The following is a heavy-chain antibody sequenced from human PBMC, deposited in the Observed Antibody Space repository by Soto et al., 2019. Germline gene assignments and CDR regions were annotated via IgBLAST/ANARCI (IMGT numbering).Heavy chain of an antibody. J-gene: IGHJ3*02. CDR3: ASLRYSSGWYSAFDI. Sequence: PGGSLRLSCAASGFTVSSNYMSWVRQAPGKGLEWVSVIYTGGNTYYADSVKGRFTNSRDNSKNTLYLQMNSLRAEDTAVYYCASLRYSSGWYSAFDIWGQGTMVTVSS. V-gene: IGHV3-66*01. CDR1: GFTVSSNY. CDR2: IYTGGNT. D-gene: IGHD6-19*01.